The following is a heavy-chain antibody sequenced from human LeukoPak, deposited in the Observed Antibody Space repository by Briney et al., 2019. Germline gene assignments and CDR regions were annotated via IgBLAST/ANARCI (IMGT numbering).Heavy chain of an antibody. J-gene: IGHJ4*02. CDR2: IKQDGNEK. D-gene: IGHD3-3*01. CDR1: GFTLSSLW. V-gene: IGHV3-7*01. CDR3: ARRKPITIFGVVTGYYFEY. Sequence: GGSLRLSCAASGFTLSSLWVSWVRQARGKGLEWVANIKQDGNEKYCVDSVKGLFTLSRDTPKNSLYLQMNSLRAEDTAVYYSARRKPITIFGVVTGYYFEYWGQGTLVTVSS.